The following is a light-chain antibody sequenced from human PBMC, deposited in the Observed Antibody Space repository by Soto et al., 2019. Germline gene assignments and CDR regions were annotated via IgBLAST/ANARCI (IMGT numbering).Light chain of an antibody. CDR1: QTISSW. CDR3: QQYDNLPLT. Sequence: DIQMTQSPSTLPASVGDRVTITCRANQTISSWLAWYQQKPGKAPKLLIYDASDLETGVPSRFSGSGSGTDFTFTINSLQPEDIATYYCQQYDNLPLTFGGGTKVDIK. CDR2: DAS. V-gene: IGKV1-33*01. J-gene: IGKJ4*01.